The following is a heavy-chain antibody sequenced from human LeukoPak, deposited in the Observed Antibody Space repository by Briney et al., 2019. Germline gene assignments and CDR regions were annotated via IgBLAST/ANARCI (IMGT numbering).Heavy chain of an antibody. J-gene: IGHJ4*02. CDR2: IYHSGST. D-gene: IGHD3-3*01. Sequence: SETLSLTCAVSGGSISSSNWWSWVRQPPRKGLEWIGEIYHSGSTNYNPSLKSRVTISVDKSKNQFSLKLSSVTAADTAVYYCARVGGRFLEWYMYWGQGTLVTVSS. CDR1: GGSISSSNW. V-gene: IGHV4-4*02. CDR3: ARVGGRFLEWYMY.